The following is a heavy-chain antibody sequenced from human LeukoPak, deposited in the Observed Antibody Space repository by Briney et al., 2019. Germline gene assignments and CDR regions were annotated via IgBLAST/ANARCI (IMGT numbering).Heavy chain of an antibody. CDR3: ARGRIVGETSWFDP. CDR1: GYTFTNYY. CDR2: INLSGGST. D-gene: IGHD1-26*01. J-gene: IGHJ5*02. V-gene: IGHV1-46*01. Sequence: GASVKVSCKTSGYTFTNYYIHWVRQAPGQGLEWMGIINLSGGSTSYAQKFQGRVTMTRDTSTSTVYMELSSLRSDDTAVYYCARGRIVGETSWFDPWGQGTLATVSS.